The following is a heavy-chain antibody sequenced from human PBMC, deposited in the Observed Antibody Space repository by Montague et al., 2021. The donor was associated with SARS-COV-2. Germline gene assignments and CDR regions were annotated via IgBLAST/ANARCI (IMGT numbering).Heavy chain of an antibody. D-gene: IGHD2-21*01. Sequence: SETLSLTCTVSGDSVRSGNSYWNWIRQPPGKGLEWIGFIFYNGSTKYNPSLKRRVSISLDTSKNQFSLKLSSVTAADTAVYYCARQDAWAYCGDECYRGWFDSWGQGTLVTVSS. V-gene: IGHV4-61*01. CDR2: IFYNGST. CDR1: GDSVRSGNSY. J-gene: IGHJ5*01. CDR3: ARQDAWAYCGDECYRGWFDS.